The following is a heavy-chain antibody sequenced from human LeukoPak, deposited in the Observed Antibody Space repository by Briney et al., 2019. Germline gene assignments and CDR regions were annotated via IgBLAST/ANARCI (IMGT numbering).Heavy chain of an antibody. Sequence: GESLKISCKGSGYSFTSYWIGWVRQVPGKGLEWMGIIYPGDSDTRYSPSFQGQVTISADKSISTAYLQWSSLKASDTAMYYCARQVLGESGYSYGAVDYWGQGTLVTVSS. CDR1: GYSFTSYW. V-gene: IGHV5-51*01. CDR3: ARQVLGESGYSYGAVDY. D-gene: IGHD5-18*01. CDR2: IYPGDSDT. J-gene: IGHJ4*02.